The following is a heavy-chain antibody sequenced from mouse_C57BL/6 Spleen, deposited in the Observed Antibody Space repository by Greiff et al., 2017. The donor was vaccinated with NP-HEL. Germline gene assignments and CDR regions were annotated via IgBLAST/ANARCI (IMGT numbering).Heavy chain of an antibody. CDR1: GYTFTSSG. CDR2: IYPRSGNT. Sequence: QVQLQQSGAELVRPGASVKLSCKASGYTFTSSGISWVKQRTGQGLEWIGEIYPRSGNTYYNEQFKGKATLTADKSSSTAYMELRSLTSEDSAVYFCARYRRDYYAIDYWGQGTSVTVSS. J-gene: IGHJ4*01. V-gene: IGHV1-81*01. CDR3: ARYRRDYYAIDY.